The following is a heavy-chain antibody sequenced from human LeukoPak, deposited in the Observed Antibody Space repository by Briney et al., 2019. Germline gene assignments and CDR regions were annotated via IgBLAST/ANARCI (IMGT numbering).Heavy chain of an antibody. CDR2: ISYDGSNK. J-gene: IGHJ4*02. V-gene: IGHV3-30-3*01. CDR3: VPAYYDTVDS. Sequence: GGSLRLSCAASGFTFSSYAMHWVRQAPGKGLEWVAVISYDGSNKYYADSVKGRLTISRDNSKNTLYLQMNSLRAEDTAVYYCVPAYYDTVDSWGQGTLVIVSS. D-gene: IGHD3-9*01. CDR1: GFTFSSYA.